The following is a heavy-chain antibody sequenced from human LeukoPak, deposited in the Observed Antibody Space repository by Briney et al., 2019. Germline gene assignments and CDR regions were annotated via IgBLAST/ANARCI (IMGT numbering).Heavy chain of an antibody. J-gene: IGHJ4*02. CDR1: GFTFSSYA. D-gene: IGHD5-12*01. CDR3: AKVGEGLLVATRLGLDY. CDR2: ISSNGGST. V-gene: IGHV3-64*01. Sequence: GGSLRLSCAASGFTFSSYAMHWVRQAPGKGLEYVSAISSNGGSTYYANSVKGRFTISRDNSKNTLYLQMGSLRAEDMAVYYCAKVGEGLLVATRLGLDYWGQGTLVTVSS.